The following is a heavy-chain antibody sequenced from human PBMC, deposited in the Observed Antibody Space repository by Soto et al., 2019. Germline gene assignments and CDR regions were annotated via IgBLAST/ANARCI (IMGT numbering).Heavy chain of an antibody. Sequence: LRVSCAASGFTFSSYWMHWVRQAPGKGLVWAARIYNPGSTASYADSVKGRFTISRDNAKNTLYLQMSSLTVEDTAVFYCVRGNTGYGNFDYWGQGILVTVSS. CDR3: VRGNTGYGNFDY. V-gene: IGHV3-74*01. D-gene: IGHD5-12*01. CDR1: GFTFSSYW. J-gene: IGHJ4*02. CDR2: IYNPGSTA.